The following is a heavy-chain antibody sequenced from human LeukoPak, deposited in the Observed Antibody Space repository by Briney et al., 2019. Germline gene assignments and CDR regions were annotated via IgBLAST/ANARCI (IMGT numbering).Heavy chain of an antibody. J-gene: IGHJ5*02. Sequence: SETLSLTCAVSGGSISSNSYYWSWIRQPPGKGLEWIGTIYYNVRSYYNPSLKSRLTISVDTSKNQYSLKLSSVTAADTAIYYCASSGSYYDAWFDPWGQGTLVSVSS. V-gene: IGHV4-39*07. CDR2: IYYNVRS. CDR1: GGSISSNSYY. D-gene: IGHD1-26*01. CDR3: ASSGSYYDAWFDP.